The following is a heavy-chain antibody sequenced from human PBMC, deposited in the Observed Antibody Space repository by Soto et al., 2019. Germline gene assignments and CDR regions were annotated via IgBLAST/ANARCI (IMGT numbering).Heavy chain of an antibody. CDR2: IYYSGST. D-gene: IGHD2-2*01. J-gene: IGHJ4*02. CDR3: ASYCSSTSCYSLSNFDY. V-gene: IGHV4-31*11. Sequence: PSATKSLTCAGSGYSIRNAYYWSCILQRRGTGLEWIGYIYYSGSTYYNPSLKSRVTISVDTSKNQFSLKLSSVTAADTAVYYCASYCSSTSCYSLSNFDYWGQGNMLTGSS. CDR1: GYSIRNAYY.